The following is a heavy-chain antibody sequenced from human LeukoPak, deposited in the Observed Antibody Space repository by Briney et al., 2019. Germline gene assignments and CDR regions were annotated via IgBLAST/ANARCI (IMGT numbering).Heavy chain of an antibody. J-gene: IGHJ4*02. CDR3: ARRGGSSSRRSRFDY. D-gene: IGHD6-6*01. CDR1: GFTFSDYW. Sequence: GGSLRLSCTASGFTFSDYWLTWVRQAPGKGPEWVANIKQDGSQRYYVASVRGRFTISRDNANNSLFLQMNGLGAEDTAVYYCARRGGSSSRRSRFDYWGQGTLVTVSS. CDR2: IKQDGSQR. V-gene: IGHV3-7*01.